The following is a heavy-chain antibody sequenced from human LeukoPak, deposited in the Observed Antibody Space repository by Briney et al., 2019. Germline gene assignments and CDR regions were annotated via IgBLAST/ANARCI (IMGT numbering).Heavy chain of an antibody. J-gene: IGHJ4*02. D-gene: IGHD6-6*01. V-gene: IGHV3-11*01. CDR1: GFTFSDYY. CDR3: AREGFSSSSSMYFDY. Sequence: GGSLRLSCAASGFTFSDYYMSWIRQAPGKGLEWVSYISSSGSTIYYADSVKGRFTISRDNAKNSLYLQMNSLRAEGTAVYYCAREGFSSSSSMYFDYWGRGTLVTVSS. CDR2: ISSSGSTI.